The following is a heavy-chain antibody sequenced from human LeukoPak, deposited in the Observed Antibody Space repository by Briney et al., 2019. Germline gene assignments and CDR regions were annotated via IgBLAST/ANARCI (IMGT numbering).Heavy chain of an antibody. J-gene: IGHJ4*02. V-gene: IGHV3-30*09. CDR2: ISFDGSNK. Sequence: GGSLRLSCTVSGFNFKTYAMHWVRQAPGRGLEWVAVISFDGSNKYFADSVDGRFAISRDDSKNTMTLYLNSLRVDDTAMYYCVRGSYSSGWYWYFDYWGQGTLVTVSS. D-gene: IGHD6-19*01. CDR3: VRGSYSSGWYWYFDY. CDR1: GFNFKTYA.